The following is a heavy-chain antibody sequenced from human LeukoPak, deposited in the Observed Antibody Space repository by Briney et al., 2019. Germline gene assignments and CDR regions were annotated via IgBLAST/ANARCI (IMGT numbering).Heavy chain of an antibody. V-gene: IGHV3-33*08. J-gene: IGHJ3*02. D-gene: IGHD6-19*01. CDR2: IWYDGSNK. CDR3: ARDMDGWYSAFDI. Sequence: GGSLRLSCAASGFTFSSYWMSWVRQAPGKGLEWVAVIWYDGSNKYYADSVKGRFTISRDNSKNTLYLQMNSLRAEDTAVYYCARDMDGWYSAFDIWGQGTMVTVSS. CDR1: GFTFSSYW.